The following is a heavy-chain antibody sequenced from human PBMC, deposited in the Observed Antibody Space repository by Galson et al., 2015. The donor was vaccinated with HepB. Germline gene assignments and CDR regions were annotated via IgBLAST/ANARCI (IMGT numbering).Heavy chain of an antibody. Sequence: SLRLSCAASGFTFSSYAMHWVRQAPGKGLEWVAVISYDGSNKYYADSVKGRFTISRDNSKNTLYLQMNSLRAEDTAVYYCARGQSSGYYYSPGTQQKAFDIWGQGTMVTVSS. D-gene: IGHD3-22*01. CDR1: GFTFSSYA. J-gene: IGHJ3*02. CDR3: ARGQSSGYYYSPGTQQKAFDI. V-gene: IGHV3-30*04. CDR2: ISYDGSNK.